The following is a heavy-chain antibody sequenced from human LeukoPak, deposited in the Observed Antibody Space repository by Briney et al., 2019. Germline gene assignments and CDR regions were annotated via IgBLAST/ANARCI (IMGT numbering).Heavy chain of an antibody. Sequence: PGGSLRLSCAASGFTFSSFGMHWVRQAPGKGLEWVSVIYSGGSTYYADSVKGRFTISRDNSKNTLYLQMNSLRAEDTAVYYCAKTDYSSSNYWGQGTLVTVSS. V-gene: IGHV3-53*01. D-gene: IGHD6-6*01. J-gene: IGHJ4*02. CDR1: GFTFSSFG. CDR2: IYSGGST. CDR3: AKTDYSSSNY.